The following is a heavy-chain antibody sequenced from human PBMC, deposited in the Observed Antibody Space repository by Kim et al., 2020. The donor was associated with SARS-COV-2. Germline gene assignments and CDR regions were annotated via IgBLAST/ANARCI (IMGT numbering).Heavy chain of an antibody. CDR3: ARDPNYYYDSSGYYPQGGYYYGMDV. J-gene: IGHJ6*02. CDR2: IKQDGSEK. Sequence: GGSLRLSCAASGFTFSSYWMSWVRQAPGKGLEWVANIKQDGSEKYYVDPVKGRFTISRDNAKNSLYLQMNSLRAEDTAVYYCARDPNYYYDSSGYYPQGGYYYGMDVWGQGTTVTVSS. V-gene: IGHV3-7*01. CDR1: GFTFSSYW. D-gene: IGHD3-22*01.